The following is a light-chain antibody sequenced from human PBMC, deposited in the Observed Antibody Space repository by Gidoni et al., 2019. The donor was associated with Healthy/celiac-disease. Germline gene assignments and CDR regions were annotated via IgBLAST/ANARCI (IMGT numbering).Light chain of an antibody. CDR3: QVWDSSSDLWV. V-gene: IGLV3-21*02. CDR1: NIGSKS. J-gene: IGLJ3*02. Sequence: SYVLPQPPSVSVAPGQTARIPCGGNNIGSKSVHWYQQKPGQAPVLVFYDDSDRPSGIPERFSGSNSGNTATLTISRVEAGDEADYYCQVWDSSSDLWVFGGGTKLTVL. CDR2: DDS.